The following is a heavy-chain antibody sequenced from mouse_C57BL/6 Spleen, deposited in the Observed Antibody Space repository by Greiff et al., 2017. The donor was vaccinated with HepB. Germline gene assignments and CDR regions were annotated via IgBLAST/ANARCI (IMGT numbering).Heavy chain of an antibody. CDR1: GYTFTSYG. D-gene: IGHD1-1*01. CDR3: ARSGFDYYGSSPYAMDY. CDR2: IYPRSGNT. Sequence: VQVVESGAELARPGASVKLSCKASGYTFTSYGISWVKQRTGQGLEWIGEIYPRSGNTYYNEKFKGKATLTADKSSSTAYMELRSLTSEDSAVYFCARSGFDYYGSSPYAMDYWGQGTSVTVSS. V-gene: IGHV1-81*01. J-gene: IGHJ4*01.